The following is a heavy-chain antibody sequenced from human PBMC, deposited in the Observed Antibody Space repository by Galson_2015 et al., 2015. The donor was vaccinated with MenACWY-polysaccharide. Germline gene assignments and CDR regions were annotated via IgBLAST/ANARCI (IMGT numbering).Heavy chain of an antibody. J-gene: IGHJ4*02. CDR1: GFTFSSYA. CDR3: AHLSGSLCCDDY. V-gene: IGHV3-23*01. Sequence: SLRLSCAASGFTFSSYAMSWVRQAPGKGLEWVSAISGSGGSTYYADSVKGRFTISRDNSKNTLYLQMNSLRAEDTAVYYCAHLSGSLCCDDYWGQGTLVTVSS. CDR2: ISGSGGST. D-gene: IGHD3-3*01.